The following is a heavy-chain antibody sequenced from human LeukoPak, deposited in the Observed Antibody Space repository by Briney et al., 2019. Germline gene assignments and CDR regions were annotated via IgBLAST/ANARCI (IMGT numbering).Heavy chain of an antibody. CDR1: GGSISSGGYY. Sequence: SQTLSLTCTVSGGSISSGGYYWSWIRQHPGKGLEWIGYIYYSGSTYYNPSLKSRVTISVDTSKNQSSLKLSSVTAADTAVYYCARVGYSKWYFDLWGRGTLVTVSS. D-gene: IGHD2-15*01. CDR2: IYYSGST. V-gene: IGHV4-31*03. J-gene: IGHJ2*01. CDR3: ARVGYSKWYFDL.